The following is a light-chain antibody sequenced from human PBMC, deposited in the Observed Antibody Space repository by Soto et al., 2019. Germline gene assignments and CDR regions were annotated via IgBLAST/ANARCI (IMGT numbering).Light chain of an antibody. Sequence: EAVMTQSQLSLPVTLGHPASISCSSNQILVTSDGIAYFSWFQQRPGQSPRRLIYTVSDRGSGVPDRFSGSGSGTDFTLKISRVEAEDVGVYYCMQGTHRPITFGQGTRLEIK. V-gene: IGKV2-30*01. CDR3: MQGTHRPIT. CDR1: QILVTSDGIAY. J-gene: IGKJ5*01. CDR2: TVS.